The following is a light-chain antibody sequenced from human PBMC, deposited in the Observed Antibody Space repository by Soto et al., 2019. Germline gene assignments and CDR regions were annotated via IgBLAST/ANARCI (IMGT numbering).Light chain of an antibody. CDR2: ENN. V-gene: IGLV1-51*02. CDR1: SSHIGNNY. Sequence: QSVLTQPPSVSAAPGQKVTISCSGSSSHIGNNYVSWYQQLPRTAPKLLIYENNKRPLGIPDRFSGSKSGTSATLGITGLQTGDEADYYCGTWDTSLSAVVFGGGTKVTVL. CDR3: GTWDTSLSAVV. J-gene: IGLJ2*01.